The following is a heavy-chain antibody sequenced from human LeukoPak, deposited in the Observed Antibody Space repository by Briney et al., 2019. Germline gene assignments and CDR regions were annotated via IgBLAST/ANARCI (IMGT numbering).Heavy chain of an antibody. Sequence: GGSLRLSCAASGFTFSSYWMSWVRQAPGKGLEWVANIKQDGRDRYYVDSVKGRFTISRDNAKNSLYLQMNSLRAEDTAVYYCARDSPHYYDSSGYWFDPWGQGTLVTVSS. CDR2: IKQDGRDR. V-gene: IGHV3-7*01. J-gene: IGHJ5*02. CDR1: GFTFSSYW. D-gene: IGHD3-22*01. CDR3: ARDSPHYYDSSGYWFDP.